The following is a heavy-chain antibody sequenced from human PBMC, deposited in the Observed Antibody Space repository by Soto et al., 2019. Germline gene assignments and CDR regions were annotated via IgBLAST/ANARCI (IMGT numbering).Heavy chain of an antibody. CDR3: ARDRSVLTYGFDI. CDR2: ISSSSRNI. CDR1: GFTFSSYS. Sequence: EVQLVESGGGLVQPGGSLRLSCAASGFTFSSYSMNWVRQAPGKGLEWVSYISSSSRNIYYADSVKGRFSISRDNAKNSLYLQMNSLRDEDTAVYYCARDRSVLTYGFDIWGQGTMVTVSS. V-gene: IGHV3-48*02. J-gene: IGHJ3*02.